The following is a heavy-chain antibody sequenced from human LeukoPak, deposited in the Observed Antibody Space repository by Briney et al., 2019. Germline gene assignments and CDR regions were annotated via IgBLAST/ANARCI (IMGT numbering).Heavy chain of an antibody. J-gene: IGHJ6*03. Sequence: PSETLSLTCTVSGGSISSSSYYWGWLRQPPGKGLEWIGSIYYSGSTYYNPSLKSRVTISVDTSKNQFSLKLSSVTAADTAVYYCARGPYSSSWYYYYYMDVWGKGTTVTVSS. CDR2: IYYSGST. D-gene: IGHD6-13*01. CDR1: GGSISSSSYY. CDR3: ARGPYSSSWYYYYYMDV. V-gene: IGHV4-39*07.